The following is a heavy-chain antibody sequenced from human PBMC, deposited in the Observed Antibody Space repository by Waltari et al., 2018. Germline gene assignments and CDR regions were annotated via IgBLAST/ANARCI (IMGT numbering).Heavy chain of an antibody. CDR2: IVPIYGTA. J-gene: IGHJ2*01. D-gene: IGHD6-19*01. Sequence: QVQLVQSGAEVKKPGSSVKVSCKASGGTFSSYAISWVRQAPGQGLEWMGGIVPIYGTANYAQKFQGRVTNTRNESTRTAYVELSSMRTEDRGVYYCARPGIAVASTDWYFDLWCRGTLVTVSS. CDR1: GGTFSSYA. CDR3: ARPGIAVASTDWYFDL. V-gene: IGHV1-69*05.